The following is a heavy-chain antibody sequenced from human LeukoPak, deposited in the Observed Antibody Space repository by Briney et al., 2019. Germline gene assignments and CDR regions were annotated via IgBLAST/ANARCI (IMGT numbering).Heavy chain of an antibody. CDR3: ARCRLVGWSGSYYNY. J-gene: IGHJ4*02. Sequence: ASVKVSCKASGYTFTGYYMHWVRQAPGQGLEWMGWINPNSGGTNYVQKFQGWVTMTRDTSISTAYMELSRLRSDDTAVYYCARCRLVGWSGSYYNYWGQGTLVTVSS. CDR1: GYTFTGYY. V-gene: IGHV1-2*04. D-gene: IGHD1-26*01. CDR2: INPNSGGT.